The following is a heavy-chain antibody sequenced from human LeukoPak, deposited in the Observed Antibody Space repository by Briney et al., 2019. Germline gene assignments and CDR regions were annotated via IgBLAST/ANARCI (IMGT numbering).Heavy chain of an antibody. V-gene: IGHV3-30*02. Sequence: GGSLRLSCAASGFTFSSYGMHWVRQAPGKGLERVAMIWSDGGAKYYADSVKGRFTISRDNSKNTLNLQMNSLRVEDTAVYYCAKDLAFCSGGSCAYWGQGSLVTVSS. D-gene: IGHD2-15*01. CDR1: GFTFSSYG. CDR2: IWSDGGAK. CDR3: AKDLAFCSGGSCAY. J-gene: IGHJ4*02.